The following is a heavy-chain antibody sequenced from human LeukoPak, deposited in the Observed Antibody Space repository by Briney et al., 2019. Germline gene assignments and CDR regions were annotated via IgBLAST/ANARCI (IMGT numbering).Heavy chain of an antibody. J-gene: IGHJ4*02. CDR2: IKQYGSEK. V-gene: IGHV3-7*01. CDR3: ASVSSLITVAGTFDY. Sequence: VGSLRLSCAASGFTFSSYWMSWVRQAPGKGLEWVANIKQYGSEKYYVDSVKGRFTISRDNAKNSLYLQMNSLRAEDTAVYYCASVSSLITVAGTFDYWGQGTLVTVSS. D-gene: IGHD6-19*01. CDR1: GFTFSSYW.